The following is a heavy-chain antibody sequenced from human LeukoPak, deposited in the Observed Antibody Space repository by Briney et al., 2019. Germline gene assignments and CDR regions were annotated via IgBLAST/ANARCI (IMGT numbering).Heavy chain of an antibody. V-gene: IGHV3-23*01. CDR1: GFTFSSYA. CDR3: AKGRRGYFGNSFDY. D-gene: IGHD3-10*01. J-gene: IGHJ4*02. Sequence: GGSLRLSCAASGFTFSSYAMSWVRQAPGKGLQWVSIISGSGSTPNYADSVKGRFTLSRDNSNSTLYLQMNSLRAEDTAVYYCAKGRRGYFGNSFDYWGKGTLVTVSS. CDR2: ISGSGSTP.